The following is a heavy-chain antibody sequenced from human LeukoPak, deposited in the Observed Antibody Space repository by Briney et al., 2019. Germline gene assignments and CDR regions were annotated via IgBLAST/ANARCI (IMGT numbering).Heavy chain of an antibody. J-gene: IGHJ4*02. D-gene: IGHD6-13*01. CDR1: GGSVSSGSYY. V-gene: IGHV4-61*01. CDR2: IYYSGST. CDR3: ARVGAAAGSLDY. Sequence: ASETLSLTCTVSGGSVSSGSYYWRWLRQPPGKGLEWIGYIYYSGSTNYNPSLKSRITISVDTSKNQFSLKLSSVTAADTAVYYCARVGAAAGSLDYWGQGTLVTVSS.